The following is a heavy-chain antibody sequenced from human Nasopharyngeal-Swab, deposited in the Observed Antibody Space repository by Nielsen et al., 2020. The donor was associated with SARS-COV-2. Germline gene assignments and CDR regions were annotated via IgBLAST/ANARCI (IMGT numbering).Heavy chain of an antibody. V-gene: IGHV7-4-1*02. J-gene: IGHJ4*02. CDR1: EYTFTSYT. Sequence: ASVKVSCKASEYTFTSYTMNWVRQAPGQGLEWMGWINTNTGNPTYAQGFTGQFVFSSNTSVSTAYLQISNLQAEDSAIYYCARQLCSSTTCYEAYWGQGTLVTVSS. CDR3: ARQLCSSTTCYEAY. CDR2: INTNTGNP. D-gene: IGHD2-2*01.